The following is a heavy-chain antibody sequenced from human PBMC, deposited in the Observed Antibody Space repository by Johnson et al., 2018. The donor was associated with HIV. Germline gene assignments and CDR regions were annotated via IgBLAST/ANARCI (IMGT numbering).Heavy chain of an antibody. J-gene: IGHJ3*02. D-gene: IGHD1-1*01. Sequence: QVQLVESGGGLVKPGGSLRLSCAASGFTFSNAWMSWVRQAPGKGLEWISYIGRSGTTLYSADSVKGRFTISRDNTKNSLYLQMNSLRAEDTAVYYCARGGYNWNDFLNDAFDMWGQGTVVTVSS. CDR2: IGRSGTTL. CDR1: GFTFSNAW. CDR3: ARGGYNWNDFLNDAFDM. V-gene: IGHV3-11*04.